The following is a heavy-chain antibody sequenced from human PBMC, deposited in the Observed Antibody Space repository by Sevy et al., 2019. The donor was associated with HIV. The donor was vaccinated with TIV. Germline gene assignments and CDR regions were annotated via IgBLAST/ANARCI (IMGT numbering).Heavy chain of an antibody. J-gene: IGHJ5*02. V-gene: IGHV4-30-4*01. Sequence: SETLSLTCTVSGGSISSGDYYWSCIRQPPGKGLEWIGYIYYSGSTYYNPSLKSRVTISVDTSKNQFSLKLSSVTAADTAVYYCARGAVAADFNWFDPWGQGTLVTVSS. D-gene: IGHD6-19*01. CDR2: IYYSGST. CDR1: GGSISSGDYY. CDR3: ARGAVAADFNWFDP.